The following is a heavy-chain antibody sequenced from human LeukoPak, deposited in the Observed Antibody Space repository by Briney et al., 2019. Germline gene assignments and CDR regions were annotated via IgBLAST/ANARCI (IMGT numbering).Heavy chain of an antibody. V-gene: IGHV1-18*01. D-gene: IGHD3-22*01. Sequence: ASVNVSCKASGYTFTSYGISWVRPAHGQGLEWMGWISAYNGNTNYAQKLQGRVTMTTDTSTSTAYMELRSLRSDDTAVYYCAIQVVVISYDYFDYWGQGTLVTVSS. J-gene: IGHJ4*02. CDR1: GYTFTSYG. CDR3: AIQVVVISYDYFDY. CDR2: ISAYNGNT.